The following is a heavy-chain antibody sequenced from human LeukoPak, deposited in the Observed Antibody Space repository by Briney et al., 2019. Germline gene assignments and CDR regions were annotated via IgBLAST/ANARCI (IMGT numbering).Heavy chain of an antibody. D-gene: IGHD3-10*01. V-gene: IGHV4-59*01. CDR1: GGSIGSYY. J-gene: IGHJ5*02. CDR2: IYYSGST. CDR3: ARDMRDMVRGVIYNWFDP. Sequence: SETLSLTCTVSGGSIGSYYWSWIRQPPGKGLEWIGYIYYSGSTNYNPSLKSRVTISVDTSKNQFSLKLSSVTAADTAVYYCARDMRDMVRGVIYNWFDPWGQGTLVTVSS.